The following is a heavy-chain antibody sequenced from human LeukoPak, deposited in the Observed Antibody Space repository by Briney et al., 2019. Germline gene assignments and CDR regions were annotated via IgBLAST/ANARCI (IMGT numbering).Heavy chain of an antibody. V-gene: IGHV3-66*02. J-gene: IGHJ4*02. CDR1: GLSVSSNY. CDR2: IYSDGST. CDR3: VRGMGFSMLYYFDY. D-gene: IGHD3-10*02. Sequence: GGSLRLSCGASGLSVSSNYMSWVRQAPGKGLEWVSVIYSDGSTYYADSVKGRFTISRDDSKNTLYLQMNSLRVEDTAVYYCVRGMGFSMLYYFDYWGQGTLVTVSS.